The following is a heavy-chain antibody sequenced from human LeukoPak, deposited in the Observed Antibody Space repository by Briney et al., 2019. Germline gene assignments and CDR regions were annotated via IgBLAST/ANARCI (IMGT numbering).Heavy chain of an antibody. Sequence: QPGGSLRLSCAASGFTFSTYSMNWVRQAPGKGLEWVSYISSSSSTIYYADSVKGRFTISRDNAKNSLYLQMNSLRAEDTVVYYCARGSTYYDSSGQVPFDYWGQGTLVTDSS. CDR1: GFTFSTYS. J-gene: IGHJ4*02. CDR2: ISSSSSTI. CDR3: ARGSTYYDSSGQVPFDY. D-gene: IGHD3-22*01. V-gene: IGHV3-48*01.